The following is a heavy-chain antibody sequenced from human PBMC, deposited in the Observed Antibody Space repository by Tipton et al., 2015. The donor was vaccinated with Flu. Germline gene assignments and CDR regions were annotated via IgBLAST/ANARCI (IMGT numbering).Heavy chain of an antibody. CDR3: ARHIEGYSVYENGFDP. J-gene: IGHJ5*02. CDR2: AYYRGIP. Sequence: TLSLTCTVSGGSINSRTDYWVWIRQPPGRGLEWIGSAYYRGIPLYNQSLKTRVTMSVGMANNQFSLRLNAVTAADTAVYYCARHIEGYSVYENGFDPWCPGILVTVSS. D-gene: IGHD5/OR15-5a*01. CDR1: GGSINSRTDY. V-gene: IGHV4-39*01.